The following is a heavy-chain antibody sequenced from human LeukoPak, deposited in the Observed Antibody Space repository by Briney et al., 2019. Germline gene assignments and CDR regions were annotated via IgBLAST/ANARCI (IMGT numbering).Heavy chain of an antibody. Sequence: GGSLRLSCTVSGFTFSKYWMHWVRQAPGKGLVWVSRINPEETTINYADSVKGRFTISRDNAQSTLYLQMDSLRPEDSALYYCGRGAAGLADYWGPGTLVTVSS. CDR2: INPEETTI. J-gene: IGHJ4*02. V-gene: IGHV3-74*01. CDR1: GFTFSKYW. D-gene: IGHD6-25*01. CDR3: GRGAAGLADY.